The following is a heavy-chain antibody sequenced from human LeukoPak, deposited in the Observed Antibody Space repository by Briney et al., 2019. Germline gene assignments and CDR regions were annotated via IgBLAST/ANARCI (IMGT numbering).Heavy chain of an antibody. D-gene: IGHD6-13*01. V-gene: IGHV3-7*01. Sequence: GGSLRLSCAASGFTFSNYWMSWVRQAPGKGLEWVANIKQDGSVKYHVDSLKGRFTISRDNAKNSLYLQMNSLRAEDTAVYFCARIGYSSSSFDYWGQGTLVTVSS. J-gene: IGHJ4*02. CDR1: GFTFSNYW. CDR2: IKQDGSVK. CDR3: ARIGYSSSSFDY.